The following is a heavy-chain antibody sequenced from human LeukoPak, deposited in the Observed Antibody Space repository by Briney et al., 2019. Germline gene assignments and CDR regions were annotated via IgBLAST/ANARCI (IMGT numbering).Heavy chain of an antibody. CDR2: ISYDGSNK. J-gene: IGHJ4*02. CDR1: GFTFSSYG. CDR3: ARDQMISAAGLDY. D-gene: IGHD6-13*01. Sequence: GESLKISCAASGFTFSSYGMHWVRQAPGKGLEWVAVISYDGSNKYYADSVKGRFTISRDNSKNTLYLQMNSLRAEDTAVCYCARDQMISAAGLDYWGQGTLVTVSS. V-gene: IGHV3-30*03.